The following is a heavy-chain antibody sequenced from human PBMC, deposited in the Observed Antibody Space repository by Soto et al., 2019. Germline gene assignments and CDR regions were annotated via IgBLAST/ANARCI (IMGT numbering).Heavy chain of an antibody. J-gene: IGHJ5*02. CDR3: ARLGNLGIAAAGTRWFDP. Sequence: QLQLQESGPGLVKPSETLSLTCTVSGGSISSSSYYWGWIRQPPGKGLEWIGSIYYSGSTYYNPSLKSRVTISVDTSKNQFSLKLSSVTAADTAVYYCARLGNLGIAAAGTRWFDPWGQGTLVTVSS. V-gene: IGHV4-39*01. CDR2: IYYSGST. D-gene: IGHD6-13*01. CDR1: GGSISSSSYY.